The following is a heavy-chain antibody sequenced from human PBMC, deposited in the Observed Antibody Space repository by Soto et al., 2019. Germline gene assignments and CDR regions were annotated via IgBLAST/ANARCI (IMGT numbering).Heavy chain of an antibody. Sequence: EVQLVESGGGLVQPGGSLRLSCAASGFTFSDYYMDWVRQAPGKGLEWVGRVRHKVKSYTTEYAASVKGRFTVSRDDSNNLLYLQMNSLKTEDTAVYYCVRDNWRNSRDYWGQGTLVTVSS. V-gene: IGHV3-72*01. CDR2: VRHKVKSYTT. J-gene: IGHJ4*02. CDR1: GFTFSDYY. CDR3: VRDNWRNSRDY. D-gene: IGHD3-3*01.